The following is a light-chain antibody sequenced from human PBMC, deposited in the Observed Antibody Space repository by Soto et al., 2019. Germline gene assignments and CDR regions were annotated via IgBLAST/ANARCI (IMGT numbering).Light chain of an antibody. V-gene: IGKV1-17*01. Sequence: DIQLTQSPSFLSASVGDSVTITGRASQGISSNLGWYQQKQGKAPKRXIYAASSLQSGVPSRFSGSGAGTECTRTISSLQPEDFDTDYCLQHNSYTLTFGQGTRLEIK. CDR1: QGISSN. CDR3: LQHNSYTLT. J-gene: IGKJ5*01. CDR2: AAS.